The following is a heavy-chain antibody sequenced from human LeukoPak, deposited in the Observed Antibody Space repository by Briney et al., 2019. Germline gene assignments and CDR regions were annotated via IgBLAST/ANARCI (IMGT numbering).Heavy chain of an antibody. CDR3: TTDLDY. CDR1: GFIFSDVG. J-gene: IGHJ4*02. Sequence: GGSLRLSCAGSGFIFSDVGMSWVRQAPGKGLEWVARIKTKAEGGTIDYAAPVKGRFIISRDDSEKRLDLQMSSLKSEDTGVYYCTTDLDYWGQGTLVTVSS. V-gene: IGHV3-15*01. CDR2: IKTKAEGGTI.